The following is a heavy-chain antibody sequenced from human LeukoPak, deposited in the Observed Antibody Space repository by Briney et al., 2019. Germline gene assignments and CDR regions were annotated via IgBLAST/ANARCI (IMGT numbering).Heavy chain of an antibody. V-gene: IGHV4-34*01. D-gene: IGHD6-19*01. CDR3: ARGQLERITVAGPLDV. CDR2: INHSGST. J-gene: IGHJ6*03. CDR1: GGSFSGYY. Sequence: SETLSLTCAVYGGSFSGYYWSWIRQPPGKGLEWIAEINHSGSTNYNPSRKSRVTISVDTSKHEFSLKLTSVTAADTAVYYCARGQLERITVAGPLDVWGKGTTVTVSS.